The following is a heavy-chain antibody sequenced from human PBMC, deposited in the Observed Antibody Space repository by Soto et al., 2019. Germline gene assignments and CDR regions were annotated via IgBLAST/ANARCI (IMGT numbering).Heavy chain of an antibody. Sequence: GGSLRLSCAASGFTFSSYAMSWVRQAPGKGLEWVSAISGSGGSTYYADSVKGRFTISRDNSKNTLYLQMNSLRAGDTAVYYCAKGVRLTGLATQVYYYYGMDVWGQGTTVTV. V-gene: IGHV3-23*01. CDR3: AKGVRLTGLATQVYYYYGMDV. CDR2: ISGSGGST. J-gene: IGHJ6*02. D-gene: IGHD6-19*01. CDR1: GFTFSSYA.